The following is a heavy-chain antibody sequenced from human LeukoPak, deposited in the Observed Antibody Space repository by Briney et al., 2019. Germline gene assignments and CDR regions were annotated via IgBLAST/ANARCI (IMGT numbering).Heavy chain of an antibody. J-gene: IGHJ4*02. Sequence: GGSLRLSCAASGFTFSSYAMSWVRQAPGKGLEWVSAISGSGGSTYYADSVKGRFTISRDNSKNTLYLQMNSLRAEDTAVYYCAKGGGTYYYDSSGLGDYWGQGTLVTVSS. D-gene: IGHD3-22*01. CDR3: AKGGGTYYYDSSGLGDY. CDR1: GFTFSSYA. CDR2: ISGSGGST. V-gene: IGHV3-23*01.